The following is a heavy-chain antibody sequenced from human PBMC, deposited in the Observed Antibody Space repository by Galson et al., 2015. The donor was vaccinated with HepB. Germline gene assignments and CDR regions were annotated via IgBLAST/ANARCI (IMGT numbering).Heavy chain of an antibody. CDR3: ARDREDSNFWSGYYP. D-gene: IGHD3-3*01. CDR1: GFTFSRYW. J-gene: IGHJ5*02. V-gene: IGHV3-7*05. CDR2: IKQDGNEK. Sequence: LRLSCAASGFTFSRYWMNWVRQAPGKGLEWVTNIKQDGNEKYYVDSVKGRFTISRDNAKNSLYLQMNSLRAEDTAVYYCARDREDSNFWSGYYPWGQGTLVTVSS.